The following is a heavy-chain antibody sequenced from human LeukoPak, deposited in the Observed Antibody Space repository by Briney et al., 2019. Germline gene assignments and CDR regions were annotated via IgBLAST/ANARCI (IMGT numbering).Heavy chain of an antibody. D-gene: IGHD3-3*01. CDR1: GFTFSSYA. V-gene: IGHV3-23*01. J-gene: IGHJ4*02. CDR2: ITGSGRRT. CDR3: AKLPYYDFWSGPDY. Sequence: GGSLRLSCAASGFTFSSYAMIWVRQAPGKGLEWVSPITGSGRRTYYADSVKGRFTISRDNSKNTLYLQMNSLRAEDTAVYYCAKLPYYDFWSGPDYWGQGTLVTVSS.